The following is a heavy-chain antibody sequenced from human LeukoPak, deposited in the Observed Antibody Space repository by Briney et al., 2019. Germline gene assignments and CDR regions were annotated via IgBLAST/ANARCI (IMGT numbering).Heavy chain of an antibody. CDR2: INPDSGGT. D-gene: IGHD3-22*01. V-gene: IGHV1-2*02. CDR3: ARDPQWFQLRY. J-gene: IGHJ4*02. Sequence: ASEKVSCKTSGDTFSGYYMHWVRQAPGQGLEWMGWINPDSGGTNYAQKFQGRVTMTRDTSMTTAYMELNRLRSDDTAVYYCARDPQWFQLRYWGQGTLVTVSS. CDR1: GDTFSGYY.